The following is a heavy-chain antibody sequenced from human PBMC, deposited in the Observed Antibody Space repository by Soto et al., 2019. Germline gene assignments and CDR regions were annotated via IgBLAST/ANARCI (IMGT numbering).Heavy chain of an antibody. D-gene: IGHD7-27*01. CDR3: ARPQNWGSNYFDY. V-gene: IGHV4-39*01. CDR2: TYYGGST. CDR1: GGSISSSSYY. J-gene: IGHJ4*02. Sequence: QLQLQESGPGLVKPSATLSLTCTVSGGSISSSSYYWGWIRQPPGKGRERIGSTYYGGSTYYNPSLKSRVTISVDTSNNQSSLKLSYVTAADTAVYYCARPQNWGSNYFDYWGQGTLVTVSS.